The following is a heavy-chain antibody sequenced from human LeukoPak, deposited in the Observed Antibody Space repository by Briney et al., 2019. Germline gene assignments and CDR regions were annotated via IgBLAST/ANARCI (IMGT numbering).Heavy chain of an antibody. CDR1: GGSISSSSYY. V-gene: IGHV4-39*07. D-gene: IGHD3-16*01. Sequence: SETLSLTCTVSGGSISSSSYYWGWIRQPPGKGLEWIGSIYYSGSTNYNPSLKSRVTISVDTSKNQFSLKLSSVTAADTAVYYCARGRFPQQWITKRPAYYFDYWGQGTLVTVSS. CDR2: IYYSGST. CDR3: ARGRFPQQWITKRPAYYFDY. J-gene: IGHJ4*02.